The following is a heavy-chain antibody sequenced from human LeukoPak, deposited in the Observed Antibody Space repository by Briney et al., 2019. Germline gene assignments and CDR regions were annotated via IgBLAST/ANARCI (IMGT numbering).Heavy chain of an antibody. CDR2: IYYSGST. D-gene: IGHD6-19*01. Sequence: PSETLSLTCTVSGGSISSYYWSWIRQPPGKGLEWIGYIYYSGSTNYNPSLKSRVTISVDTSKNQFSLKLSSVTAADTAVYYCARDTYSSGWSSKNYYYYYGMDVWGQGTTVTVSS. CDR1: GGSISSYY. V-gene: IGHV4-59*01. J-gene: IGHJ6*02. CDR3: ARDTYSSGWSSKNYYYYYGMDV.